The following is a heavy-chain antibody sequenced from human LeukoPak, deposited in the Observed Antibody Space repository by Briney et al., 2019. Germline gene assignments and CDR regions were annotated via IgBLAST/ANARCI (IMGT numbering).Heavy chain of an antibody. CDR3: ARDVLLWFGELSGPDY. Sequence: ASVKVSCKASGYTFTGYYMHWVRQAPGQGLEWMGRINPNSGGTNYAQKFQGRVTMTRDTSISTAYMELSRLRSDDTAVYYCARDVLLWFGELSGPDYWGQGTPVTVSS. CDR2: INPNSGGT. V-gene: IGHV1-2*06. CDR1: GYTFTGYY. J-gene: IGHJ4*02. D-gene: IGHD3-10*01.